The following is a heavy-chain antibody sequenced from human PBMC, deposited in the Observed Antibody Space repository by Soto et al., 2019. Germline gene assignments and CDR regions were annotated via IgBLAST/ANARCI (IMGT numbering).Heavy chain of an antibody. Sequence: KPGGSLRLSCAASGFTFSNYYMTWIRQAPGKGLECLSYISSREVTVYYADSVKGRITISRDNTKNSLYLQMTTLRDEDTAVYYCVRVSASGWHVNGRDYFDSWGQGTLVTVSS. D-gene: IGHD6-19*01. CDR1: GFTFSNYY. V-gene: IGHV3-11*01. J-gene: IGHJ4*02. CDR3: VRVSASGWHVNGRDYFDS. CDR2: ISSREVTV.